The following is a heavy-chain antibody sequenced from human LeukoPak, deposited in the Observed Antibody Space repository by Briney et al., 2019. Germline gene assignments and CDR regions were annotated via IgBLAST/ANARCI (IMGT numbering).Heavy chain of an antibody. V-gene: IGHV3-23*01. CDR1: GFTFGSHA. J-gene: IGHJ4*02. Sequence: GGSLTLSCAPSGFTFGSHAVIWLPHAPGKARECVSSISRSGGDTYHAHSVKARFTISRDNSKNIVHLQMNSLSTEDTALYYCAQTTTGYSSGRYSGWPVDYWGRGTLVTVSS. CDR2: ISRSGGDT. CDR3: AQTTTGYSSGRYSGWPVDY. D-gene: IGHD6-19*01.